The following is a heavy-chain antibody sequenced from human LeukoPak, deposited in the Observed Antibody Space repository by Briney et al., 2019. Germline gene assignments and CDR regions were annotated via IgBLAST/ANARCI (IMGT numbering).Heavy chain of an antibody. V-gene: IGHV1-2*04. CDR2: INPNSGGT. J-gene: IGHJ6*02. CDR3: ARDKNHDSSGCMDV. CDR1: GYTFTGYY. D-gene: IGHD3-22*01. Sequence: EASVTVSFKSSGYTFTGYYMHWVRQAPGQGLEWMGWINPNSGGTHYAQKFQGWGTMTRDTSISTAYMELSRLRSDDTAVYYCARDKNHDSSGCMDVWGQGTTVTVSS.